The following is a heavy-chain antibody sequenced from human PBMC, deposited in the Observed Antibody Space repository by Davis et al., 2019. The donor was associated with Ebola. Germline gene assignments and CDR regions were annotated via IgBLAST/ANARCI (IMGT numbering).Heavy chain of an antibody. D-gene: IGHD4-17*01. Sequence: MPSEPLSLTCTVSGGSISSYYWSWIRQHPGKGLEWIGYTYYSGSTHYNPSPKSRVTLSLDTPKNQFSLKLSSVTAAATAVYYCARGYGDILLYGMDVWGQGTTVTVSS. CDR3: ARGYGDILLYGMDV. V-gene: IGHV4-59*06. CDR2: TYYSGST. J-gene: IGHJ6*02. CDR1: GGSISSYY.